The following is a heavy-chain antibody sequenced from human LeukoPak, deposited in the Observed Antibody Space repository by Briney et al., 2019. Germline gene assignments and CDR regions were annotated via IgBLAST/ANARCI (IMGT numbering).Heavy chain of an antibody. D-gene: IGHD4-17*01. Sequence: PGGSLRLSCAASGFTVSSNYMSWVRQAPGKGLEWVSVIYSGGSTYYADSVKGRLTISRDNSKNTLYLQMNSLRAEDTAVYYCASDSGELYGDYEGSLFDYWGQGTLVTVSS. V-gene: IGHV3-53*01. CDR3: ASDSGELYGDYEGSLFDY. CDR1: GFTVSSNY. J-gene: IGHJ4*02. CDR2: IYSGGST.